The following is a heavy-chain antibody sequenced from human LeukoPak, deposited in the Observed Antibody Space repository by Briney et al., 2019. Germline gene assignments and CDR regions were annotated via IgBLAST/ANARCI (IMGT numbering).Heavy chain of an antibody. Sequence: SETLSLTCTVSGGSISSYYWSWIRQPPGKGLEWIGYIYYGGSTNYNPSLKSRVTISVDTSKNQFSLKLSSVTAADTAVYYCARLGGTNAAAGTLWFDPWGQGTLVTVSS. CDR3: ARLGGTNAAAGTLWFDP. V-gene: IGHV4-59*08. J-gene: IGHJ5*02. D-gene: IGHD6-13*01. CDR2: IYYGGST. CDR1: GGSISSYY.